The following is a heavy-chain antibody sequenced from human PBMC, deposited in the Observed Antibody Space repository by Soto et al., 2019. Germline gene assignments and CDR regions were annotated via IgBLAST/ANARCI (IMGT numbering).Heavy chain of an antibody. CDR1: GGSISSSSYY. D-gene: IGHD1-26*01. Sequence: QLQLQESGPGLVKPSETLSLTCTVSGGSISSSSYYWGWIRQPPGKGLEWIGSIYYSGSTYYNPSLKSRVTISVDTSKNQFSLKLSSVTAADTAVYYCARRGYSGSYFRYFDYWGQGTLVTVSS. CDR3: ARRGYSGSYFRYFDY. V-gene: IGHV4-39*01. CDR2: IYYSGST. J-gene: IGHJ4*02.